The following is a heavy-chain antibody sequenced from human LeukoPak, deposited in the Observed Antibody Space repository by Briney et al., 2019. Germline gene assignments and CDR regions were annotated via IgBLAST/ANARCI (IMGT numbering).Heavy chain of an antibody. J-gene: IGHJ4*02. Sequence: GGSLRLSCAASGFIFSPYNMNWVRQAPGKGLEWVSFISSGSTTIYYADSVKGRFTISRDNAKNSLYLQMNSLRAEDTAVYYCARDMDLYYFDYWGQGTLVTVSS. CDR2: ISSGSTTI. CDR1: GFIFSPYN. CDR3: ARDMDLYYFDY. V-gene: IGHV3-48*01. D-gene: IGHD3-10*01.